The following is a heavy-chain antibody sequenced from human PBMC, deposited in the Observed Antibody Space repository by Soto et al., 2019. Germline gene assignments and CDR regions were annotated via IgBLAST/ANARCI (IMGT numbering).Heavy chain of an antibody. V-gene: IGHV4-59*01. D-gene: IGHD3-9*01. CDR1: GASISRYY. J-gene: IGHJ4*02. Sequence: PSETLSLTCAVSGASISRYYWSWIRQPPGEGLEWIGYIYYSGSTNYNPSLKSRVTISVDTSKNQFSLKLSSVTAADTAVYYCARVIADYDILTGSYYFDYWGQGTLVTVSS. CDR3: ARVIADYDILTGSYYFDY. CDR2: IYYSGST.